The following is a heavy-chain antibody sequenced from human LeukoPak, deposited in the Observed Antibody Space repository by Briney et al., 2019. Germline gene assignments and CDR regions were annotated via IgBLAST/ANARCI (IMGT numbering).Heavy chain of an antibody. V-gene: IGHV3-23*01. CDR3: ARREIAATQFDY. CDR1: GFTFSSYA. D-gene: IGHD6-25*01. CDR2: ISGSGGST. Sequence: GGSLRLSCAASGFTFSSYAMSWVRQAPGKGLEWVSAISGSGGSTYYADSVKGRFTISRDNSKNTLYLQMNSLRAEDTAVYYCARREIAATQFDYWGQGTLVTVSS. J-gene: IGHJ4*02.